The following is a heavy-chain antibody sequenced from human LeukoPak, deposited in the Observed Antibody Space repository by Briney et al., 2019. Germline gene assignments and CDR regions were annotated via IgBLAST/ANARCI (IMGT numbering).Heavy chain of an antibody. CDR3: ARDHIAAPNGWFDP. CDR1: GGSISSGGYS. Sequence: SETLSLTCTVSGGSISSGGYSWSWIRQHPGKGLEWIGYIYYSGSTYYNPSLKSRVTISVDTSKNQFSLKLSSVTAADTAVYYCARDHIAAPNGWFDPWGQGTLVTVSS. J-gene: IGHJ5*02. V-gene: IGHV4-31*03. CDR2: IYYSGST. D-gene: IGHD6-13*01.